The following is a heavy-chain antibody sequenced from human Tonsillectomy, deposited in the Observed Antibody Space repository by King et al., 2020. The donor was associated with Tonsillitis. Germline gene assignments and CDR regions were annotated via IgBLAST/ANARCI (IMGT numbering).Heavy chain of an antibody. CDR2: IWSDGSDK. CDR1: GFTFSSYG. J-gene: IGHJ4*02. V-gene: IGHV3-33*01. Sequence: VQLVESGGGVVQPGRSLRLSCAASGFTFSSYGMHWVRQAPGKGLEWVAVIWSDGSDKYYSDSVKGRFTISRDNSKNTLYLQMNSLRAEDTAVYYCVRDWWHKAASGYYFDYWGQGTRVTVSS. CDR3: VRDWWHKAASGYYFDY. D-gene: IGHD6-13*01.